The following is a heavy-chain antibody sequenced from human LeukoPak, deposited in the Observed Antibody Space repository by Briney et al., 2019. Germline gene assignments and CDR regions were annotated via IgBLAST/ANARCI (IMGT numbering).Heavy chain of an antibody. J-gene: IGHJ4*02. CDR1: GGSFSPYY. V-gene: IGHV4-34*01. D-gene: IGHD6-13*01. CDR2: INHSRST. CDR3: ARGRSWTPNFDY. Sequence: SETLSLTCAVYGGSFSPYYWSWIRQSPDKGLEWIGEINHSRSTNYNPSLKSRVTISVDTSKNQFSLKLSSVTAADTAVYYCARGRSWTPNFDYWGQGTLVAVSS.